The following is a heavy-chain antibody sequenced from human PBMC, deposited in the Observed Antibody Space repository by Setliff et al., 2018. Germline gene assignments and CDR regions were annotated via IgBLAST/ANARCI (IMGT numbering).Heavy chain of an antibody. D-gene: IGHD5-12*01. V-gene: IGHV4-34*01. Sequence: SETLSLTCAVYGGSFSTYYWIWIRQPPGKGLEWIGEINHSGSTNYNPSLKSRVTISVDTSKNQFSLKLSSVTAADTAVYYCASGDGYNYAFDIWGQGTMVTVS. CDR2: INHSGST. J-gene: IGHJ3*02. CDR3: ASGDGYNYAFDI. CDR1: GGSFSTYY.